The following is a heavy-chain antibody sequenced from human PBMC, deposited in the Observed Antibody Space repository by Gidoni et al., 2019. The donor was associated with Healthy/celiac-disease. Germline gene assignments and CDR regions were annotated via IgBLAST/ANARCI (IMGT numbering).Heavy chain of an antibody. CDR2: ISGSGGST. D-gene: IGHD3-22*01. Sequence: GFPFSSYAMSWVRQAPGKGLEWVSAISGSGGSTYYADSVKGRFTISRDNSKNTLYLQMNSLRAEDTAVYYCAKLYYDSSGYSEYFQHWGQGTLVTVSS. CDR1: GFPFSSYA. CDR3: AKLYYDSSGYSEYFQH. V-gene: IGHV3-23*01. J-gene: IGHJ1*01.